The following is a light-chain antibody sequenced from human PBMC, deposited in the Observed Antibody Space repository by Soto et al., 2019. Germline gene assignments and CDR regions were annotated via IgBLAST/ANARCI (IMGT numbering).Light chain of an antibody. J-gene: IGKJ1*01. CDR1: QGVSSN. Sequence: EVVMTQSPATLSVSPGDTATPSCRASQGVSSNLAWYQQKSGQAPRLLIYGASTRATGVPARFSGSGSGTEFTLTISRLQSEDFAVYYCQQYYNWRPRFGQGTKVDIK. CDR3: QQYYNWRPR. V-gene: IGKV3-15*01. CDR2: GAS.